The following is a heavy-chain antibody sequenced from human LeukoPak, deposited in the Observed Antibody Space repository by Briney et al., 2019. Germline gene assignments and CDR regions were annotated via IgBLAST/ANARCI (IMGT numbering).Heavy chain of an antibody. Sequence: GASVKVSCKASGYTFTSYGISWVRQAPGQGLEWMGIINPSGGSTSYAQKFQGRVTMTRDMSTSTVYMELSSLRSEDTAVYYCARDRRLRGEDYWGQGTLVTVSS. J-gene: IGHJ4*02. CDR3: ARDRRLRGEDY. V-gene: IGHV1-46*01. CDR1: GYTFTSYG. D-gene: IGHD4-17*01. CDR2: INPSGGST.